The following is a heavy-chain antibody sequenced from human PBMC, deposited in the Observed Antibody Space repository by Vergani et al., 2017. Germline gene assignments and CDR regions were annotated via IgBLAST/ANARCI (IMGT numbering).Heavy chain of an antibody. D-gene: IGHD4-11*01. CDR2: ISYDGSNK. CDR3: AKDPSSPTVTSDYYYYYGMDV. V-gene: IGHV3-30*18. J-gene: IGHJ6*02. CDR1: GFTFSSYS. Sequence: VQLVESGGGLVKPGGSLRLSCAASGFTFSSYSMNWVRQAPGKGLEWVAVISYDGSNKYYADSVKGRLTISRDNSKNTLYLQMNSLRAEDTAVYYCAKDPSSPTVTSDYYYYYGMDVWGQGTTVTVSS.